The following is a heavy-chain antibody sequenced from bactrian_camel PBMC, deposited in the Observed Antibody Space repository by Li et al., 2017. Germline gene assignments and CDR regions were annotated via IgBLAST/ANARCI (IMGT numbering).Heavy chain of an antibody. Sequence: QLVESGGGLVQPGGSLRLSCAASGFTFKTAWMYWVRRAPGKGLEWVSTIYTASDTKYADSAEGRFIISRDNDKAAVYLQMNNLKYEDTGVYYCAVPARTYGSAGCWGQGTQVTVS. J-gene: IGHJ6*01. CDR2: IYTASDT. V-gene: IGHV3S1*01. D-gene: IGHD2*01. CDR3: AVPARTYGSAGC. CDR1: GFTFKTAW.